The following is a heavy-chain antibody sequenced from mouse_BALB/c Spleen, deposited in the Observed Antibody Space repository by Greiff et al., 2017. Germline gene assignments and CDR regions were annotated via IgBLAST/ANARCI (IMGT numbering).Heavy chain of an antibody. V-gene: IGHV5-9-4*01. D-gene: IGHD2-10*02. CDR2: ISSGGSYT. CDR3: ARLYGNYDAMDY. Sequence: DVMLVESGGGLVKPGGSLKLSCAASGFTFSSYAMSWVRQSPEKRLEWVAEISSGGSYTYYPDTVTGRFTISRDNAKNTLYLEMSSLRSEDTAMYYCARLYGNYDAMDYWGQGTSVTVSS. CDR1: GFTFSSYA. J-gene: IGHJ4*01.